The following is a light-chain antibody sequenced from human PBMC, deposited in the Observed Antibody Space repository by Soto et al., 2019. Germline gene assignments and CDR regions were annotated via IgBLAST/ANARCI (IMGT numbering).Light chain of an antibody. CDR1: QSVSSY. V-gene: IGKV3-11*01. J-gene: IGKJ5*01. CDR2: DAS. CDR3: QQRSNWPPIT. Sequence: EIVLTQSPVTLSLSPGDRATLSFRASQSVSSYLAWYQQKPGQAPRLLIYDASNRATGIPARFSGGGSGTDFTLTIDNLEPEDFAIYYCQQRSNWPPITFGQGTRLEIK.